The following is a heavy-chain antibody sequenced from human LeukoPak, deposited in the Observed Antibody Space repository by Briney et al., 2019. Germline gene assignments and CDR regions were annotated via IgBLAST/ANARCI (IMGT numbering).Heavy chain of an antibody. CDR2: ISSSSSYI. V-gene: IGHV3-21*01. Sequence: GGSLRLSCAASGFTFSSYSMNWVRQAPGRELEWVSSISSSSSYIYYADSVKGRFTISRDNAKNSLYLQMNSLGAEDTAVYYCARGGSSHNNWFDPWGQGTLVTVSS. CDR1: GFTFSSYS. J-gene: IGHJ5*02. CDR3: ARGGSSHNNWFDP. D-gene: IGHD2-2*01.